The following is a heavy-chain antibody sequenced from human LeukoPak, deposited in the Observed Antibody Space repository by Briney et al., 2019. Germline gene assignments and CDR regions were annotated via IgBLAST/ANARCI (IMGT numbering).Heavy chain of an antibody. CDR3: ARAEIQGAFDI. D-gene: IGHD5-24*01. CDR2: ISSSGSTI. Sequence: GGSLRLSCAASGFTFSDYYMSWIRQAPGKGQEWVSYISSSGSTIYYADSVKGRFTISRDNAKNSLYLQMNSLRAEDTAVYYCARAEIQGAFDIWGQGTMVTVSS. V-gene: IGHV3-11*01. CDR1: GFTFSDYY. J-gene: IGHJ3*02.